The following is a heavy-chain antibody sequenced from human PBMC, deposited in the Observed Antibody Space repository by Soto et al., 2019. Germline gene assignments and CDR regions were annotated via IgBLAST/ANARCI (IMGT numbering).Heavy chain of an antibody. D-gene: IGHD6-19*01. CDR2: ISYDGSNK. Sequence: GGSLRLSCAASGFTFSSYGMHWVRQAPGKGLQWVAVISYDGSNKYYADSVKGRFTISRDNSKNTLYLQMSSLRAEDTAVYYCVKDGSSGWPYYYGMDVWGQGTTVTVS. CDR1: GFTFSSYG. J-gene: IGHJ6*02. V-gene: IGHV3-30*18. CDR3: VKDGSSGWPYYYGMDV.